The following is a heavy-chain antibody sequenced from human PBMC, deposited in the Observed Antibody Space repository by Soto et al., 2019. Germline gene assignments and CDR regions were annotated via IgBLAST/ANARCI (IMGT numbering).Heavy chain of an antibody. CDR1: GYTFTSYG. V-gene: IGHV1-18*01. J-gene: IGHJ4*02. Sequence: QVQLVQSGAEVKKPGASVTVSCKASGYTFTSYGISWVRQAPGQWLEWMGWISAYNGKLNYAQKLQGRVTMTTDTSTSMVYMELRSLRSDYPAVYYCATDSPPPRAWGQGTMVTVSS. CDR3: ATDSPPPRA. CDR2: ISAYNGKL. D-gene: IGHD2-15*01.